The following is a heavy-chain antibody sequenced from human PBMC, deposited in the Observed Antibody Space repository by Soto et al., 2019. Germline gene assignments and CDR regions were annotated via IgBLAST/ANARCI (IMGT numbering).Heavy chain of an antibody. J-gene: IGHJ4*02. V-gene: IGHV4-4*02. CDR3: ARVVAVAGTGVLFDY. Sequence: SETLSLTCAVSSGSISSSNWWSWVRQPPGKGLEWIGEIYNSGSTNYNPSLKSRVTISVDTSKNQFSLKLSSVTAADTAVYYCARVVAVAGTGVLFDYWGQGTLVTVSS. D-gene: IGHD6-19*01. CDR2: IYNSGST. CDR1: SGSISSSNW.